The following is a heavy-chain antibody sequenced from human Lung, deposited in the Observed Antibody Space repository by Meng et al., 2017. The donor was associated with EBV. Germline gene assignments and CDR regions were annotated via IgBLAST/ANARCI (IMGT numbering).Heavy chain of an antibody. D-gene: IGHD3-10*01. CDR1: GGSVISGGYY. J-gene: IGHJ4*02. CDR3: ANAGRFGESLGDY. CDR2: IYYTGSS. V-gene: IGHV4-31*04. Sequence: RLQESCPGLVHPSQALSLTCTVSGGSVISGGYYWSWIRQQPGKGLEWIGYIYYTGSSFYNPSLKSRVTISVDTSKNQFSLNLSSVTAADTAVYYCANAGRFGESLGDYWGQGILVTVSS.